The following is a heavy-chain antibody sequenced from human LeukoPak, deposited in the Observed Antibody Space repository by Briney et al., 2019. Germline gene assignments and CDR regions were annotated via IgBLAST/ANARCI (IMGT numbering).Heavy chain of an antibody. V-gene: IGHV3-23*01. J-gene: IGHJ4*02. D-gene: IGHD2-2*01. Sequence: GASLRLSCAASGFTFSSYAMSWVRQAPGKGLEWVSAISGSGGSTYYADSVKGRFTISRDNSKNTLYLQMNILRAEDTAVYYCAKPKGTHCSSTSCYLSGFDYWGQGTLVTVSS. CDR1: GFTFSSYA. CDR3: AKPKGTHCSSTSCYLSGFDY. CDR2: ISGSGGST.